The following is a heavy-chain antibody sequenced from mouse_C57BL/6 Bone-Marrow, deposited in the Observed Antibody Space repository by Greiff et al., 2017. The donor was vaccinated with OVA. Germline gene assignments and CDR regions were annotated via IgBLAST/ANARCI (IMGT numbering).Heavy chain of an antibody. J-gene: IGHJ3*01. CDR3: TFRDGTPFAY. Sequence: VQLQQSGAELVRPGASVKLSCTASGFTFKDDYMHWVKQRPEQGLEWIGWIDPENGNTEYASKFQGKATITADTSSNTTYLQLSSLTSEDTAVYDCTFRDGTPFAYWGQGTLVTVSA. V-gene: IGHV14-4*01. CDR2: IDPENGNT. D-gene: IGHD2-1*01. CDR1: GFTFKDDY.